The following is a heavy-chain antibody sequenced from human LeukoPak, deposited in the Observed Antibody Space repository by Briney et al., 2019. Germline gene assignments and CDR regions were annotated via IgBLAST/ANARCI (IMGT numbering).Heavy chain of an antibody. J-gene: IGHJ4*02. CDR2: IYPADSDT. CDR3: ARRGSCLGGSCYSY. V-gene: IGHV5-51*01. Sequence: GESLKISCKGSGYSFPSYWIGWVRQIPGKGLEWMGTIYPADSDTRYNPSFEGQVTISADTSIGTASLQWSSLKASDTAVYYCARRGSCLGGSCYSYWGQGTLVTVSS. D-gene: IGHD2-15*01. CDR1: GYSFPSYW.